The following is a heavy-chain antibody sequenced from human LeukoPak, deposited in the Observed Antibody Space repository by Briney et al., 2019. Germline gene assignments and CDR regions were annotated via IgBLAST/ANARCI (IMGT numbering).Heavy chain of an antibody. D-gene: IGHD6-25*01. CDR1: GYSFTSYW. CDR3: ARPRVAATRSYYFDY. J-gene: IGHJ4*02. Sequence: GESLKISCKGSGYSFTSYWIGWVRQMPGKGLEWMGIIYPGDSDTRYSPSFQGQVTISADKSISTAYLQWSSLKASDTAMYYCARPRVAATRSYYFDYWGQGTLVTVSS. V-gene: IGHV5-51*01. CDR2: IYPGDSDT.